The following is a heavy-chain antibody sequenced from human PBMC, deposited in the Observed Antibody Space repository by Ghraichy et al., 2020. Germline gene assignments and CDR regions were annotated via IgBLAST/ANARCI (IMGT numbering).Heavy chain of an antibody. V-gene: IGHV3-53*01. D-gene: IGHD6-19*01. J-gene: IGHJ4*02. CDR1: GFTVSTNY. CDR2: IYSGGNT. Sequence: GGSLRLSCAASGFTVSTNYMSWVRQPPGKGLEWVSVIYSGGNTYYADSVKGRFTISRDNSKNTLYLQMNSLTAEDTAVYYCVRARAGSTWYVDYWGQGTLVTVSS. CDR3: VRARAGSTWYVDY.